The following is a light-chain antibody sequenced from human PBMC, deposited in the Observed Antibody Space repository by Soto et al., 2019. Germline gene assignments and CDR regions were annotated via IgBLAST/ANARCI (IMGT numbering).Light chain of an antibody. CDR2: GTS. J-gene: IGKJ5*01. Sequence: IVKTQYPATLAFSPGERATRSCRASQSVTSNYFAWYQQKPGQAPRLLIYGTSSRATGIPDRFSGSGSGTDFTLTISRLEPEDFAVYYCQQYGNLPITFGQGTLLEI. V-gene: IGKV3-20*01. CDR3: QQYGNLPIT. CDR1: QSVTSNY.